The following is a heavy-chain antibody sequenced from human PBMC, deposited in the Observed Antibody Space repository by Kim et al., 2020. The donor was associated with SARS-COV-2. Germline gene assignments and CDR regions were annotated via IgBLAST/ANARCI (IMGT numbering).Heavy chain of an antibody. CDR2: GTGNT. J-gene: IGHJ4*02. V-gene: IGHV1-3*01. Sequence: GTGNTIYARKFQGRVTFTTDTSASTAYMELSFLGSEDSAVYYCLGGFYFDYWGQGTLVTVSS. CDR3: LGGFYFDY. D-gene: IGHD3-16*01.